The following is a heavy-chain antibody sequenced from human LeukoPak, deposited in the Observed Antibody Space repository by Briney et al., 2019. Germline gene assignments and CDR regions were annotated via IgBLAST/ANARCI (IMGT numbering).Heavy chain of an antibody. D-gene: IGHD2-15*01. CDR3: ARRGSGYYYYYYMDV. CDR2: IYTSGST. Sequence: SETLSLTCTVSGGSISSGSYYWSWIRQPAGKGLEWIGRIYTSGSTNYNPSLKSRVTISVDTSKNQFSLKLSSVTAADTAVYYCARRGSGYYYYYYMDVWGKGTTVTISS. V-gene: IGHV4-61*02. J-gene: IGHJ6*03. CDR1: GGSISSGSYY.